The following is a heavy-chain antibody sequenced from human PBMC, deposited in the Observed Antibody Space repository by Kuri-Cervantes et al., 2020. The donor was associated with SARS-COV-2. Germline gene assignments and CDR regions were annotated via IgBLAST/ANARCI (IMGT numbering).Heavy chain of an antibody. J-gene: IGHJ4*02. CDR1: GGTFSTDG. Sequence: SVKVSCKASGGTFSTDGITWVRQAPGQGLEWTGTIIPVLGTTTYSQKFQGRVTITADKSTSTAYMELSSLRSEDTAVYYCAREPGGGYYPHWGQGTLVTVSS. V-gene: IGHV1-69*04. CDR2: IIPVLGTT. CDR3: AREPGGGYYPH. D-gene: IGHD3-22*01.